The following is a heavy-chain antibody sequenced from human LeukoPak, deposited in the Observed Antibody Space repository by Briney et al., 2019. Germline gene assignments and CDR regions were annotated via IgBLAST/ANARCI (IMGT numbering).Heavy chain of an antibody. Sequence: SETLSLTCTVSGGSISSGGYYWSWIRQHPGKGLEWIGYIYYSGSTYYNPSLKSRVTISVDTSKNQFSLKLSSVTAADTAVYYCAKYSDFYDSSGHLYWGQGTLVTVSS. D-gene: IGHD3-22*01. CDR3: AKYSDFYDSSGHLY. J-gene: IGHJ4*02. CDR1: GGSISSGGYY. CDR2: IYYSGST. V-gene: IGHV4-31*03.